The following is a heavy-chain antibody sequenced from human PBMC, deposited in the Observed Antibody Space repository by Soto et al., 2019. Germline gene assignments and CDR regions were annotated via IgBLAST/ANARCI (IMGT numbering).Heavy chain of an antibody. J-gene: IGHJ4*02. V-gene: IGHV4-34*01. Sequence: NPSETLSLTCAVYGGSFSGYYWNGIRQPPGKGLEWIGEINHSGSTNYNPSLKSRVTISVDTSKNQFSLKLSSVTAADTAVYYCARGLERYSYGFFYWGQGTLVTVSS. D-gene: IGHD5-18*01. CDR1: GGSFSGYY. CDR3: ARGLERYSYGFFY. CDR2: INHSGST.